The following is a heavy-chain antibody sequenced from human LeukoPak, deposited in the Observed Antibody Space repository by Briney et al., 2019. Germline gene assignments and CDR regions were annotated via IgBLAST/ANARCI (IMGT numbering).Heavy chain of an antibody. CDR1: GGTFSSYT. CDR2: IISILGIA. V-gene: IGHV1-69*02. J-gene: IGHJ4*02. CDR3: ARASNWGSFDY. Sequence: SVKVSCKASGGTFSSYTISWVRQAPGQGLEWMGRIISILGIANYVQKFQGRVTITADKSTSTAYMELSSLRSEDTAVYYCARASNWGSFDYWGQGTLVTVSS. D-gene: IGHD7-27*01.